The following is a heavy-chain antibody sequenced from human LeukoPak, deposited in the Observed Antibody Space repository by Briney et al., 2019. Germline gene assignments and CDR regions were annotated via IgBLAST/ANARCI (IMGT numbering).Heavy chain of an antibody. D-gene: IGHD2-15*01. CDR2: IRYDGTIK. V-gene: IGHV3-30*02. CDR1: GFTFSSYA. Sequence: GGSLRLSCAASGFTFSSYAMSWVRQAPGKGLEWVTFIRYDGTIKYYADSVKGRFTISRDQTKNTLYLQMNSLRAEDTAVYYCAKVGVVSPSHYMDVWGKGASVTVSS. CDR3: AKVGVVSPSHYMDV. J-gene: IGHJ6*03.